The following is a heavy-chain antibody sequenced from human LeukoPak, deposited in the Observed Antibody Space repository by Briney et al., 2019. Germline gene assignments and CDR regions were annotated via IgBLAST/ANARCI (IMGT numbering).Heavy chain of an antibody. Sequence: SETLSLTCTVSGGSMSSYYWSWIRQPPGKGLEWIGYIYYSGSTNYNPSLKSRVTISVDTSKNQFSLKLSSVTAADTAVYYCARLRFTDYYYYGMDVWGQGTTVTVSS. CDR3: ARLRFTDYYYYGMDV. V-gene: IGHV4-59*08. D-gene: IGHD3-10*01. CDR2: IYYSGST. J-gene: IGHJ6*02. CDR1: GGSMSSYY.